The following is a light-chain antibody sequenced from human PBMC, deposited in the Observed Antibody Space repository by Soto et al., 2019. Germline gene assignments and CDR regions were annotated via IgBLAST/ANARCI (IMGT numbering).Light chain of an antibody. J-gene: IGKJ1*01. CDR2: SAS. Sequence: DIVMTQSPATLSVSPGERATLSCRASQNISTNVAWYQQKPGQAPRLLLLSASSRLSDIPARFSGSGSGTEFTLTISGLQSEDVAVYYCQQYNTWPRTFGQGTKVETK. CDR1: QNISTN. V-gene: IGKV3-15*01. CDR3: QQYNTWPRT.